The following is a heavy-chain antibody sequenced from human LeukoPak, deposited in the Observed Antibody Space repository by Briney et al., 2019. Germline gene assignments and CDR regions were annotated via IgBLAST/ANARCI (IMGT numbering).Heavy chain of an antibody. CDR2: IYYSGST. J-gene: IGHJ4*02. CDR1: GGSISSYY. V-gene: IGHV4-59*08. Sequence: KPSETLSLTCTVSGGSISSYYWNWIRQPPGKGLEWIGYIYYSGSTNYNPSLKSRVTISVDTSKKQFSLKLRSVTAADTAVYYCAKNITSVIPAGYFDYWGQGTLVTVSS. D-gene: IGHD2-2*01. CDR3: AKNITSVIPAGYFDY.